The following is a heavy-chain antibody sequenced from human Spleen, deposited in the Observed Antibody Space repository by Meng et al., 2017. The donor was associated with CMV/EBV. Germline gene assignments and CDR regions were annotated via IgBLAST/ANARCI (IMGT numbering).Heavy chain of an antibody. J-gene: IGHJ4*02. D-gene: IGHD3-10*01. CDR3: ARVWYYFSSGFYLFDY. Sequence: SETLSLTCTVSGDSITTYYWSWIRQPPGKGLQWIGYIYYNGGTNYNPSLKSRVTISVDTSKNHFSPKLSSVTAADTAMYYCARVWYYFSSGFYLFDYWGQGTLVTVSS. CDR2: IYYNGGT. V-gene: IGHV4-59*01. CDR1: GDSITTYY.